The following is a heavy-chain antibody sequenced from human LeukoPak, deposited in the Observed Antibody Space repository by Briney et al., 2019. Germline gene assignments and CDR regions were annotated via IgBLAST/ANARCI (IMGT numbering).Heavy chain of an antibody. CDR1: GYTFTGYY. CDR3: VRPADITMIVVASRGVDY. D-gene: IGHD3-22*01. J-gene: IGHJ4*02. V-gene: IGHV1-2*06. CDR2: INPNSGGT. Sequence: ASVKVSCKASGYTFTGYYMHWVRQAPGQGLEWMGRINPNSGGTNYAQKFQGRVTMTRDTSISTAYMELSRLRSDDTAVYYCVRPADITMIVVASRGVDYWGQGTLVTVSS.